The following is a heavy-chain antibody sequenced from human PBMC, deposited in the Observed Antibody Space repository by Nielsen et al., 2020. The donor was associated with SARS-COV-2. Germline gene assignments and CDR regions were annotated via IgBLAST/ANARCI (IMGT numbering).Heavy chain of an antibody. V-gene: IGHV3-48*02. CDR3: ARGGYCSSSSCYNAFDV. D-gene: IGHD2-2*03. CDR1: GFTFNTYA. CDR2: ISASSANI. J-gene: IGHJ3*01. Sequence: GESLKISCAASGFTFNTYAMNWVRQAPGKGLEWVAYISASSANIHYAASVNGRFTVSRDNAKNSLYLQMNNLRDEDTAVYYCARGGYCSSSSCYNAFDVWGEGTMVLVSS.